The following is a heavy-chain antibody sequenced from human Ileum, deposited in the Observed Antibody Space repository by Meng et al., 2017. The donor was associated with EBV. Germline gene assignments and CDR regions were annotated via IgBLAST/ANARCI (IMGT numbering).Heavy chain of an antibody. CDR1: GFSLNTGGMA. CDR2: IYWDDDK. V-gene: IGHV2-5*02. J-gene: IGHJ4*02. Sequence: QITLKAAGPTLVKTTQTLTLTCTVSGFSLNTGGMAVSWIRQPPGKALEWLALIYWDDDKRYSPSLKTRLTITKDTSKNQVVLTMTNMDPVDTATYYCARRSFAAGSPDYWGQGTLVTVSS. CDR3: ARRSFAAGSPDY. D-gene: IGHD3-10*01.